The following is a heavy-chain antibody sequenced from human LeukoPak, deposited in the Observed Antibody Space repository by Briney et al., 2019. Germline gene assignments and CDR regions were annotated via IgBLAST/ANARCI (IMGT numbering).Heavy chain of an antibody. V-gene: IGHV3-30*18. CDR3: AKVLLSYLDY. CDR1: GFTLSSYG. J-gene: IGHJ4*02. CDR2: ISDDGTSK. Sequence: GGSLRLSCAASGFTLSSYGIHWVRQAPGKGLDWVAIISDDGTSKHYADSVKGRFIVSRDNSKDTVYLQMNSLRAEDTAVYYCAKVLLSYLDYWGQGTLVTVSS.